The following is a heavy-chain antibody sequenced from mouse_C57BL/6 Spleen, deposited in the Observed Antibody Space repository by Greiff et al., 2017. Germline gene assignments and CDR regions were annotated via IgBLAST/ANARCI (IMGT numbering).Heavy chain of an antibody. V-gene: IGHV1-55*01. CDR1: GYTFTSYW. Sequence: VQLQQSGAELVKPGASVKMSCKASGYTFTSYWITWVKQRPGQGLEWIGDIYPGSGSTNYNEKFKSKATLTVDTSSSTAYMQLSSLTSEDSAVYYCARGQLGRWYFDVWGTGTTVTVSS. D-gene: IGHD4-1*02. J-gene: IGHJ1*03. CDR2: IYPGSGST. CDR3: ARGQLGRWYFDV.